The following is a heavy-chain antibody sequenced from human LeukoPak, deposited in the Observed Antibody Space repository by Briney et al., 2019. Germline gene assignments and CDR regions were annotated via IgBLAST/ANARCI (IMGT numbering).Heavy chain of an antibody. CDR1: GGSISSGDYY. V-gene: IGHV4-39*07. D-gene: IGHD3-16*02. CDR2: INHSGST. CDR3: ARGLSAVVY. Sequence: SSETLSLTCTVSGGSISSGDYYWSWIRQPPGKGLEWIGEINHSGSTNYNPSLKSRVTISVDTSKKQFSLKLSSVTAADTAVYYCARGLSAVVYWGQGTLVTVSS. J-gene: IGHJ4*02.